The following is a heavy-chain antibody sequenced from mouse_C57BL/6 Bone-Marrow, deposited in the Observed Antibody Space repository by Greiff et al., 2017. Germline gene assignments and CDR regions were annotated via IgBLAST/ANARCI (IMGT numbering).Heavy chain of an antibody. V-gene: IGHV1-4*01. Sequence: QVQLKQSGAELARPGASVKMSCKASGYTFTSYTMHWVKQRPGQGLEWIGYINPSSGYTKYNQKFKDKATLTADKSSSTAYMQLNSLTSEDSAVYYCANYYGSSYYAMDYWGQGTSVTVSS. CDR2: INPSSGYT. D-gene: IGHD1-1*01. J-gene: IGHJ4*01. CDR1: GYTFTSYT. CDR3: ANYYGSSYYAMDY.